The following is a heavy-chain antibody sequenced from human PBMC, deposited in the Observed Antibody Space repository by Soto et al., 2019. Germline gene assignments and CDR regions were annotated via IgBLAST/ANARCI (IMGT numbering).Heavy chain of an antibody. V-gene: IGHV2-5*02. CDR2: IYWDDDK. Sequence: KESGPTLVKPTQTLTLTCTFSGFSLSTSGVGVGWIRQPPGKALEWLALIYWDDDKRYSPSLKSRLTITKDTSKNQVVLTMTNMDPVDTATYHCAHSFGYGDYVRWDYWGQGTLVTVSS. CDR3: AHSFGYGDYVRWDY. J-gene: IGHJ4*02. D-gene: IGHD4-17*01. CDR1: GFSLSTSGVG.